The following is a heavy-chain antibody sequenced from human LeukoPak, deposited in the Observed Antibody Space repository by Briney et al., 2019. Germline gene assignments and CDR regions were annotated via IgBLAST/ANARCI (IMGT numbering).Heavy chain of an antibody. V-gene: IGHV3-23*01. Sequence: GGSLRLSCAASEFNFSSYAMSWVRQAPGKGLEWVSAISGSGGSTYYADSVKGRFTISRDNSKNTLYLQMNSLRAEDTAVYYCAKDRRDGYNPFFDYWGQGTLVAVSS. CDR2: ISGSGGST. J-gene: IGHJ4*02. CDR1: EFNFSSYA. D-gene: IGHD5-24*01. CDR3: AKDRRDGYNPFFDY.